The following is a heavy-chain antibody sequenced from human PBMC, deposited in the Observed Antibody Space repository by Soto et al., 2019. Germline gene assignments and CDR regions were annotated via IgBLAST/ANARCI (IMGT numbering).Heavy chain of an antibody. CDR2: IKSTTDGGTA. CDR3: TTAVVVKFGGDIVSGF. J-gene: IGHJ4*02. CDR1: GFTFSNAW. V-gene: IGHV3-15*02. Sequence: EVQLVESGGALVKPGGSLRLSCAASGFTFSNAWMSWVRQAPGKGLEWVGRIKSTTDGGTADYGVPVKVRFSISREVSRDTLFLQLHSLKTEDTAVYSCTTAVVVKFGGDIVSGFWGRGTLVTVSS. D-gene: IGHD3-16*02.